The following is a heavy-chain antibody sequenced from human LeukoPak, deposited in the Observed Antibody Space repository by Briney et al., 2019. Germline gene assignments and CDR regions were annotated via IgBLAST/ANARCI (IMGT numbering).Heavy chain of an antibody. CDR3: ARGPLFEFDY. Sequence: ASVKVSCKASGYTFTSYDFNWLRQATGQGPEWMGWMNPNSGATGYAQKFQGRVTMTRTTSINTAYLELSSLRSEDTAVYYCARGPLFEFDYWGQGTPVTVSS. CDR2: MNPNSGAT. CDR1: GYTFTSYD. J-gene: IGHJ4*02. V-gene: IGHV1-8*01. D-gene: IGHD3-3*01.